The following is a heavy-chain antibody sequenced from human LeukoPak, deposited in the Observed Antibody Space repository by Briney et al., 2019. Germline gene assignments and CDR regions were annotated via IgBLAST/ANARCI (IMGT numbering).Heavy chain of an antibody. CDR3: ARDYSGSYYLILDY. CDR2: IKEDGSEK. V-gene: IGHV3-7*01. CDR1: GFTFSSYW. D-gene: IGHD1-26*01. J-gene: IGHJ4*02. Sequence: GGSLRLSCAASGFTFSSYWMTWVRQAPGKGLEGVANIKEDGSEKYYVDSVKGRFTISRDNAKNSLYLQMNSLRAEDTAVYYCARDYSGSYYLILDYWGQGTLVTVSS.